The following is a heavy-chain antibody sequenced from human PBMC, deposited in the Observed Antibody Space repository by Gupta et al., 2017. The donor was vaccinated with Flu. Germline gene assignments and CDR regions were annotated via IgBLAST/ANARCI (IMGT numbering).Heavy chain of an antibody. CDR1: GFTFRDYY. CDR2: MSSIGSTV. V-gene: IGHV3-11*01. J-gene: IGHJ4*02. Sequence: GGGLVKPGGSLRLSCAASGFTFRDYYMSWFRQAPGKGLEWVSYMSSIGSTVYYADSVKGRVTISRDNAKNSLYLQVNSLRAEDTALYYWARDGGSYYDYWGQGTLVTVSS. CDR3: ARDGGSYYDY. D-gene: IGHD1-26*01.